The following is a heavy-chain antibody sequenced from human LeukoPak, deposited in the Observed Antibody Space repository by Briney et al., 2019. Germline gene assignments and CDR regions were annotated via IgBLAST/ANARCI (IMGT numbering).Heavy chain of an antibody. V-gene: IGHV4-39*01. J-gene: IGHJ4*02. Sequence: PSETLSLTCTVSGGSISSSSYYWGWIRQPPGKGLEWIGSIYYSGITYYNPSIKSRVTISVDTSKNQFSLKLSSVTAADTAVYYCAVYDYVWGSFDFDYWGQGTLVTVSS. CDR1: GGSISSSSYY. CDR3: AVYDYVWGSFDFDY. CDR2: IYYSGIT. D-gene: IGHD3-16*01.